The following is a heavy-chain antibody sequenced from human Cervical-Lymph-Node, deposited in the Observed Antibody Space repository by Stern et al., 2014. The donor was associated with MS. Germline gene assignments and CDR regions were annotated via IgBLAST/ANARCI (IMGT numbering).Heavy chain of an antibody. CDR1: GFTFFASA. CDR2: ISSDGSNI. J-gene: IGHJ4*02. V-gene: IGHV3-30-3*01. CDR3: ATAGIAMAGVNPNFDY. D-gene: IGHD6-19*01. Sequence: VQLVESGGGVVQPGKSLRLSCAASGFTFFASAMHWVRQAPGKGLEWVALISSDGSNICYADTVRGRFTIARDKSKNTLYLQMSSLRIEDTAVYYCATAGIAMAGVNPNFDYWGQGTLVTVSS.